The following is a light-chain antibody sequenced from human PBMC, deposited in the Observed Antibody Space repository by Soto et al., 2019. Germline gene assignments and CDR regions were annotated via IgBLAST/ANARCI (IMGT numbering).Light chain of an antibody. J-gene: IGKJ1*01. CDR3: QQSYNNPKT. Sequence: DIQMTQSPPSLSASVGDRVTITCRASQSISTYLNWYQQTPGKAPKSLIYGASNLQSGVPSRFSGRGSGTDFTLTISRLQPEDFGTYYCQQSYNNPKTFGQGTKVQI. CDR2: GAS. V-gene: IGKV1-39*01. CDR1: QSISTY.